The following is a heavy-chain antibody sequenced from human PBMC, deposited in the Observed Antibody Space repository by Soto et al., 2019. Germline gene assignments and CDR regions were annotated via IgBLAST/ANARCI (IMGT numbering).Heavy chain of an antibody. D-gene: IGHD3-22*01. CDR2: IWYDGSNK. V-gene: IGHV3-33*01. J-gene: IGHJ4*02. Sequence: SLRLSCAASGFTFSSYGMHWVRQAPGKGLEWVAVIWYDGSNKYYADSVKGRFAISRDNSKNTLYLQMNSLRAEDTAVYYCAREPIPYDSSGYYDYWGQGTLVTVSS. CDR1: GFTFSSYG. CDR3: AREPIPYDSSGYYDY.